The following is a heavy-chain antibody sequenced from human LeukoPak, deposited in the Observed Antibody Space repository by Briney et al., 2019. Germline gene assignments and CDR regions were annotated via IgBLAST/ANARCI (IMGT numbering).Heavy chain of an antibody. CDR1: GYTFTSYG. CDR3: ARGVSVGATREDFDY. V-gene: IGHV1-2*02. CDR2: INPNSGDT. J-gene: IGHJ4*02. D-gene: IGHD1-26*01. Sequence: GASVKVSCKASGYTFTSYGISWVRQAPGQGLEWMGWINPNSGDTNYAQKFQGRVTMTRDTSISTAYMELSRLRSDDTAVYYCARGVSVGATREDFDYWGQGTLVTVSS.